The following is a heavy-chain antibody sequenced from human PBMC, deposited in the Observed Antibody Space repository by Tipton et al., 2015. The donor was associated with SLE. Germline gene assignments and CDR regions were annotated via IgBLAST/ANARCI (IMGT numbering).Heavy chain of an antibody. V-gene: IGHV1-46*01. J-gene: IGHJ4*02. D-gene: IGHD3-22*01. CDR2: INPSGGHT. CDR3: ARDRTYCASALCVFDF. CDR1: GNPFTSHS. Sequence: GAEVKKPGASVKISCRASGNPFTSHSIHWVRQAPGQGLEWMGMINPSGGHTTYAQRFQGRVTMTRDTSTSSVYMELSSLRSDDTAVYYCARDRTYCASALCVFDFWGQGTLVTVSS.